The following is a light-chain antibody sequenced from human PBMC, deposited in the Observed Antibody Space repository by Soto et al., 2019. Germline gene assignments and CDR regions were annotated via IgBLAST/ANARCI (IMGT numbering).Light chain of an antibody. CDR3: QQSAYLPFT. CDR1: QESSNT. V-gene: IGKV1-33*01. Sequence: DIQMTQSPSSLSAFVGDRGTSTCQATQESSNTLNWYQQKPGRAPKLLIYDASNLETGVPSRFSGSGSGTQFTFTISSLQPEDIATYYCQQSAYLPFTFGPGTKVDIK. CDR2: DAS. J-gene: IGKJ3*01.